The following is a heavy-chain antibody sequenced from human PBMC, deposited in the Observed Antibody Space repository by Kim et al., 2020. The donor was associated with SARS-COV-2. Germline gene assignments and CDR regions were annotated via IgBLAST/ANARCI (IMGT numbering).Heavy chain of an antibody. CDR1: GFTFSSYW. CDR3: ARSSTYYRTDAIDI. CDR2: INGDGSDT. D-gene: IGHD3-22*01. V-gene: IGHV3-74*01. Sequence: GGSLRLSCTSSGFTFSSYWMHWVRQAPGKGLVWVSHINGDGSDTTYADSLGARFTISRDNAKNTIYLQMNSLTAEDTAVYYCARSSTYYRTDAIDIWGQGTVVTVSS. J-gene: IGHJ3*02.